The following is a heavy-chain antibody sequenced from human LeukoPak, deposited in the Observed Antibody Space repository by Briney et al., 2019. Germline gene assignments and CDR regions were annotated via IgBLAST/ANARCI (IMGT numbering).Heavy chain of an antibody. CDR1: GFTFSSYG. CDR3: ARDPGSYTAMGYYYYYYMDV. D-gene: IGHD5-18*01. J-gene: IGHJ6*03. V-gene: IGHV3-74*01. CDR2: INSDGSST. Sequence: GGSLRLSCAASGFTFSSYGMHWVRQAPGKGLVWVSRINSDGSSTSYADSVKGRFTISRDNAKNTLYLQMNSLRAEDTAVYYCARDPGSYTAMGYYYYYYMDVWGKGTTVTISS.